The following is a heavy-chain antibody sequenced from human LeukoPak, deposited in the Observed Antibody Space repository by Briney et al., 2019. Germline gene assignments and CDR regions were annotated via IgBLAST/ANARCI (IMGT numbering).Heavy chain of an antibody. V-gene: IGHV3-23*01. D-gene: IGHD5-18*01. CDR3: AKTRNAAMSAYYSYAMDV. CDR2: ISSAGGIPT. CDR1: GFTFSSYA. Sequence: GGSLRLSCAASGFTFSSYAMSWARQAPGKGLEWVSTISSAGGIPTYYADSVKGRFTISRDNSKNTVYLQTNNLRAEDTAVYYCAKTRNAAMSAYYSYAMDVWGQGTTVTVSS. J-gene: IGHJ6*02.